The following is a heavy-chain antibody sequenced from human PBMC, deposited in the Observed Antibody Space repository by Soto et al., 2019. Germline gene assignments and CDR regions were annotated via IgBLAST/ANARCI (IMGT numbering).Heavy chain of an antibody. J-gene: IGHJ3*02. D-gene: IGHD6-19*01. Sequence: EASVKVSCKASGYTFTGYYMHWVRQAPGQGLEWMGWINPNSGGTNYAQKFQGRVTMTRDTSISTAYMELSRLRSDDTAVYYCARDTPLWQWLGNAFDIWGQGTMVTVSS. CDR2: INPNSGGT. CDR1: GYTFTGYY. CDR3: ARDTPLWQWLGNAFDI. V-gene: IGHV1-2*02.